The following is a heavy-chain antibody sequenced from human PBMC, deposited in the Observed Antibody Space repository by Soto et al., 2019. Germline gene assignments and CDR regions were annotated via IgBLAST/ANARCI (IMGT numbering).Heavy chain of an antibody. D-gene: IGHD3-3*01. V-gene: IGHV1-18*01. J-gene: IGHJ4*02. CDR3: ARGSPYYDFWSGNNRPRYFDY. CDR1: GYTFTSYG. Sequence: QVQLVQSGAEVKKPGASVKVSCKASGYTFTSYGISWVRQAPGQGLEWMGWISAYNGNTNYAQNLQGRVTMTTDTSTSTAYMELRSLRSDDTAVYYCARGSPYYDFWSGNNRPRYFDYWGQGTLVTVSS. CDR2: ISAYNGNT.